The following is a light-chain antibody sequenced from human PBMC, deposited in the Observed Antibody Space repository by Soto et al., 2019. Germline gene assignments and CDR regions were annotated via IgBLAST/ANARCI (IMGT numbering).Light chain of an antibody. Sequence: DIQMTQSPSSLSASVGDRVTITCRASQSISSYLNWYQQKPGKDPNLLIYAASSLQSGVPSKFGGSGSGTDFTLTISSLQPEDVATDYCQQSYSYPFNFGPGTKVDSK. V-gene: IGKV1-39*01. J-gene: IGKJ3*01. CDR3: QQSYSYPFN. CDR1: QSISSY. CDR2: AAS.